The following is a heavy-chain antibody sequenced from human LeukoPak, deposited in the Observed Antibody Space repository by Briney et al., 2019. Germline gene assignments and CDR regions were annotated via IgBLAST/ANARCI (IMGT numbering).Heavy chain of an antibody. V-gene: IGHV4-4*09. Sequence: ETLSLTCTVSRGSTSSYYWRWICHTPRKGQERIGYIYTSRSTNYNPSLKSRVTISVDTSKNQVSLKVSSVTAADTAVYYCARAPTKIYFYMDVWGKGTTVTVSS. J-gene: IGHJ6*03. CDR2: IYTSRST. CDR3: ARAPTKIYFYMDV. CDR1: RGSTSSYY. D-gene: IGHD5-24*01.